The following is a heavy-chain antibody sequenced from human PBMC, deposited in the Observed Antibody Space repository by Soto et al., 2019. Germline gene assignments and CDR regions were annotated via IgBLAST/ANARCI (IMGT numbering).Heavy chain of an antibody. CDR1: GFTFSSYS. Sequence: GGSLRLSCAASGFTFSSYSMNWVRQAPGKGLEWVSSISSSSSYIYYADSVKGRFTISRDNAKNSLYLQMNSLRAEDTAVYYCATVTQTYYDSSGLFFEFDYWGQGTLVTVSS. CDR3: ATVTQTYYDSSGLFFEFDY. J-gene: IGHJ4*02. V-gene: IGHV3-21*01. CDR2: ISSSSSYI. D-gene: IGHD3-22*01.